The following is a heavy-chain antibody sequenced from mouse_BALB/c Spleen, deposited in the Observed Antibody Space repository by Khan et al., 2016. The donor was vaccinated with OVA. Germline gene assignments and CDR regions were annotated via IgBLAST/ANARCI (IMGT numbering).Heavy chain of an antibody. CDR1: GYSITRDYA. J-gene: IGHJ3*01. V-gene: IGHV3-2*02. CDR3: KRKDYYDDDPFPY. Sequence: EVQLQESGPGLVKPSQSLSITCTVTGYSITRDYAWNWIRHFRENNLEWIGYIPYSGKTRYNPSLKSQISFTLDQSNNQFFMQFNSVTTEDTATYDGKRKDYYDDDPFPYWGQGTLVTVSA. D-gene: IGHD2-4*01. CDR2: IPYSGKT.